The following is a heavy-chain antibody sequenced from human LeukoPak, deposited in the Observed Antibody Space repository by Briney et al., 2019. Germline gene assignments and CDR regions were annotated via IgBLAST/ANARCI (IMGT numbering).Heavy chain of an antibody. Sequence: SETLSLTCAVSGGSISSSNWWSWIRQPAGKGLEWVGRIYTSGSTNYNPSLKSRVTMSVDTSKNQFSLKLSSVTAADTAVYYCARDLGGCSGGSCSNWFDPWGQGTLVTVSS. CDR1: GGSISSSNW. CDR3: ARDLGGCSGGSCSNWFDP. V-gene: IGHV4-4*07. J-gene: IGHJ5*02. D-gene: IGHD2-15*01. CDR2: IYTSGST.